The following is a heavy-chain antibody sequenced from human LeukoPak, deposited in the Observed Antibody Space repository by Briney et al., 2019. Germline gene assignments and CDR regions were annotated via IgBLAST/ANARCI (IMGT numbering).Heavy chain of an antibody. V-gene: IGHV4-31*03. CDR2: IYYSGST. CDR1: GGSISSGGYY. D-gene: IGHD2-2*01. Sequence: SQTLSLTCTVSGGSISSGGYYWSWIRQHPGKGLEWIGYIYYSGSTYYNPALKSRVTISVDTSKNQFSLKLSSVTAADTAVYYCASQGSYCSSTSCLRWFDPWGQGTLVTVSS. CDR3: ASQGSYCSSTSCLRWFDP. J-gene: IGHJ5*02.